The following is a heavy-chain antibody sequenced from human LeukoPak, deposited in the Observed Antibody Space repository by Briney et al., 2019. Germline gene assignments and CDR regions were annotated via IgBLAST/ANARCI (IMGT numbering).Heavy chain of an antibody. J-gene: IGHJ4*02. Sequence: GGSLRLSCAASGFFFNTYWMHWVSQAPGKGLVWVSRVNSDGTNTNYGDSVQGRFTVSRDNAKNTLYVQMNSLRAEDTAVYYCVRVGSLQYLFDYWGQGTLVTVSS. CDR3: VRVGSLQYLFDY. CDR2: VNSDGTNT. D-gene: IGHD2-2*02. V-gene: IGHV3-74*01. CDR1: GFFFNTYW.